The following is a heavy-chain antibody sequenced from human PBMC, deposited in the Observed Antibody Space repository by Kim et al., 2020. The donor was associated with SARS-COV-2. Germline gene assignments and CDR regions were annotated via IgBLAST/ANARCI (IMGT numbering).Heavy chain of an antibody. J-gene: IGHJ4*02. D-gene: IGHD6-13*01. CDR3: ARVTAAAGTIDY. V-gene: IGHV6-1*01. Sequence: DYAVSVKSRITINPDTSKTQFALQLNSVTPEDTAVYYCARVTAAAGTIDYWGQGTLVTVSS.